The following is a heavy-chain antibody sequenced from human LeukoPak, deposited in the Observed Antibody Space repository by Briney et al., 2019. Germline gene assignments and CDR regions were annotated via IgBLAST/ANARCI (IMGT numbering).Heavy chain of an antibody. CDR3: ARAVYSYGSGRDFDY. J-gene: IGHJ4*02. V-gene: IGHV4-31*03. Sequence: SETLSLTCTVSGGSISSGCYYWSWIRQYPGKGLEWIGYIYNNGGTYYNPSLESRLTISINTSKSQFSLRLSSVTAAETAVYYCARAVYSYGSGRDFDYWGQGTLVTVSS. CDR1: GGSISSGCYY. D-gene: IGHD3-10*01. CDR2: IYNNGGT.